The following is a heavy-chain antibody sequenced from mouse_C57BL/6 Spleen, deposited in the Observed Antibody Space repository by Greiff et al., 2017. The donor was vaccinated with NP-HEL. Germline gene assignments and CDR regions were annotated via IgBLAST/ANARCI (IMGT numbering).Heavy chain of an antibody. CDR3: ARDDHDSYAMDY. CDR1: GFTFSDFY. J-gene: IGHJ4*01. D-gene: IGHD2-13*01. V-gene: IGHV7-1*01. CDR2: SRNKANDYTT. Sequence: EVMLVESGGGLVQSGRSLRLSCATSGFTFSDFYMAWVRQAPGKGLEWIAASRNKANDYTTEYSASVKGRFIVSRDTSQSILYLQMNALRAEDTAIYYCARDDHDSYAMDYWGQGTSVTVSS.